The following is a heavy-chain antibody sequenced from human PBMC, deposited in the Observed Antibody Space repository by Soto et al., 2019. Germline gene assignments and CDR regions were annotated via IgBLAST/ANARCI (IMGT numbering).Heavy chain of an antibody. J-gene: IGHJ5*02. D-gene: IGHD3-3*01. CDR3: ARDYLTSTRDDFWSGTPWFDP. CDR2: ISYDGSNK. CDR1: GFTFSSYA. V-gene: IGHV3-30-3*01. Sequence: GGSLRLSCAASGFTFSSYAMHWVRQAPGKGLEWVAVISYDGSNKYYADSVKGRFTISRDNSKNTLYLQMNSLRAEDTAVYYCARDYLTSTRDDFWSGTPWFDPWGQGTLVTVSS.